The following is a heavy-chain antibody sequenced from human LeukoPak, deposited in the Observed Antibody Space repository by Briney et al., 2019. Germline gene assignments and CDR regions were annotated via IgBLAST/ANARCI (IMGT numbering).Heavy chain of an antibody. CDR2: IYTSGST. CDR1: GNSISSGDYY. V-gene: IGHV4-61*02. J-gene: IGHJ3*01. Sequence: SETLSLTCTVSGNSISSGDYYWSWIRQPAGKGLEWIGRIYTSGSTTYNPSLKSRVTISGDTSENQFSLRLSSVTAADTAVYYCARISSSNWYNERGAFDVWGQGTMVTVSS. CDR3: ARISSSNWYNERGAFDV. D-gene: IGHD6-13*01.